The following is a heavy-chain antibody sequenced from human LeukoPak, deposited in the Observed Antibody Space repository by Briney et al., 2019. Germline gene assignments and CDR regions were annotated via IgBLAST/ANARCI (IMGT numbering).Heavy chain of an antibody. J-gene: IGHJ4*02. CDR3: TTGWDDYVWGSYRYLDY. Sequence: PGGSLRLSCVASGFTFNIYGMNWVRQAPGKGLEWVGRIKSKTDGGTTDYAAPVKGRFTISRDDSKNALYLQMNSLKTEDTAVYYCTTGWDDYVWGSYRYLDYWGQGTLVTVSS. CDR2: IKSKTDGGTT. V-gene: IGHV3-15*01. D-gene: IGHD3-16*02. CDR1: GFTFNIYG.